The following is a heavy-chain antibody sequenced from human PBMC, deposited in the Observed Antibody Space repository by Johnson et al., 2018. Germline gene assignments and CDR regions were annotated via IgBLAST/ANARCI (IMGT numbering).Heavy chain of an antibody. CDR3: AKQREGGTSYMDV. D-gene: IGHD1-26*01. V-gene: IGHV5-51*01. Sequence: VQLVQSGAEVKKPGESLKISCEASGYDFASYWIAWVRQMPGKGLECMGIIFPGDSDTKYSPSFLGHVTTSAEWSISTVDLQWSGRKASDRAMYYSAKQREGGTSYMDVWGRGTPVTVSS. CDR2: IFPGDSDT. J-gene: IGHJ6*04. CDR1: GYDFASYW.